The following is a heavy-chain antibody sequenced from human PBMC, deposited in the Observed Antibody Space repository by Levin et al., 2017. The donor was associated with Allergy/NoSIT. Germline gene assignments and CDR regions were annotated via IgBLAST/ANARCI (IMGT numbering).Heavy chain of an antibody. Sequence: GGSLRLSCAVSGFTISDYAMAWVRQAPGKGLEWVSVITGGGFNTYYGDSVKGRFTVSRDDSKDTLYLDLHSLRAEDTAVYYWAKKQSGTSGFSFDVGGQGTMVTVSS. CDR3: AKKQSGTSGFSFDV. J-gene: IGHJ3*01. D-gene: IGHD1-1*01. CDR1: GFTISDYA. CDR2: ITGGGFNT. V-gene: IGHV3-23*01.